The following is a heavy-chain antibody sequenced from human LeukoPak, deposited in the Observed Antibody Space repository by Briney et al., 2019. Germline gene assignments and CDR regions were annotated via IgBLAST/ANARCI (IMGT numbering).Heavy chain of an antibody. CDR1: GFTFSSYA. CDR2: ISGSGGST. Sequence: GGSLRLSCVTSGFTFSSYAMSWVRQAPGKGLEWVSAISGSGGSTYYADSVKGRFTISRDNSKNTLYLQMNSLRAEDTAVYYCATPNYDFWSGYYSYYYGMDVWGQGTTVTVSS. D-gene: IGHD3-3*01. J-gene: IGHJ6*02. CDR3: ATPNYDFWSGYYSYYYGMDV. V-gene: IGHV3-23*01.